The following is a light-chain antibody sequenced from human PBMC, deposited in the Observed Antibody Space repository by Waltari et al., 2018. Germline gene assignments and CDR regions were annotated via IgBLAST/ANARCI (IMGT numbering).Light chain of an antibody. CDR3: QQYNNWPPGRT. V-gene: IGKV3-15*01. Sequence: EILLTQSPATLSVSPGERATLSCRASQSVNSNLAWYQQKPGQAPRLLISGASTRATGVPARFRGSGSGTDFTLTISSLQSEDFAVYYCQQYNNWPPGRTFGQGTKVEI. J-gene: IGKJ1*01. CDR2: GAS. CDR1: QSVNSN.